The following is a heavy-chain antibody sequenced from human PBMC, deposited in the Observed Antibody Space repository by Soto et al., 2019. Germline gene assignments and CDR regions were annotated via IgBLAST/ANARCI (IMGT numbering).Heavy chain of an antibody. CDR3: ATSIAAARTFDY. D-gene: IGHD6-13*01. V-gene: IGHV1-24*01. CDR1: GYTLAELS. Sequence: ASVKVSCKVSGYTLAELSMHWVRQAPGKGLEWMGGFDPEDGETIYAQKFQGRVNMTEDTSTDTAYMELSSLRSEDTAVYYCATSIAAARTFDYWGQGTLVTVSS. CDR2: FDPEDGET. J-gene: IGHJ4*02.